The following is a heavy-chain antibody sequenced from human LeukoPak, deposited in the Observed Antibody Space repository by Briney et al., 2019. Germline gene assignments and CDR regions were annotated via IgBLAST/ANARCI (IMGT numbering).Heavy chain of an antibody. J-gene: IGHJ3*02. CDR3: ARELSDGLGAFDI. V-gene: IGHV1-18*01. D-gene: IGHD3/OR15-3a*01. CDR1: GYTFTSYG. Sequence: GASVKVSCKASGYTFTSYGISWVRQAPGQGLEWMGWISAYNGNTNYAQKLHGRVTMTTDTSARTAYMELRSLRSDDTAVYYCARELSDGLGAFDIWGQGTMVTVSS. CDR2: ISAYNGNT.